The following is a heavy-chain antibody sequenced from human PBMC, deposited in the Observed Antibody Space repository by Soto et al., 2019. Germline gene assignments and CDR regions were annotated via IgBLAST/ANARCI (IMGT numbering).Heavy chain of an antibody. CDR3: ARRDGYLGGFDY. D-gene: IGHD5-12*01. V-gene: IGHV1-69*12. CDR1: GGTFSSYA. Sequence: QVKLVQSGAEVKKPGSSVKVSCKASGGTFSSYAISWVRQAPGQGLEWMGGIIPIFGTANYAQKFQGRVTITADEPTSTAYMELSSLGSEDTAGYDGARRDGYLGGFDYRGQGTLVIVSS. CDR2: IIPIFGTA. J-gene: IGHJ4*02.